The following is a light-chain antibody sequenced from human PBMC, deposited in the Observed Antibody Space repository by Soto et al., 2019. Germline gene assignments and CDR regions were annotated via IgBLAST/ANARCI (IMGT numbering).Light chain of an antibody. Sequence: SVLTQPPSASGSPGQSVTISCTGTSSDVGAYNYVSWYQQLPGKAPKLIIYEVSKRPSGVPDRFSGSKPGNTASLTVSGLQAEDEADYYCTSYAGTYSFFYVFGTGTKVTVL. V-gene: IGLV2-8*01. CDR3: TSYAGTYSFFYV. CDR1: SSDVGAYNY. J-gene: IGLJ1*01. CDR2: EVS.